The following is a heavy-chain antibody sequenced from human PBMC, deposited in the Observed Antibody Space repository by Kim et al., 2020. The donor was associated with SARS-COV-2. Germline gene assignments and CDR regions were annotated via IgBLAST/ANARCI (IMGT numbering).Heavy chain of an antibody. Sequence: SGTLSLTCTVSGGSISSSSYYWGWIRQPPGKGLEWIGSIYYSGSTYYNPSLKSRVTISVDTSKNQFSLKLSSVTAADTAVYYCARYGDYDPFDIWGQGT. CDR1: GGSISSSSYY. CDR2: IYYSGST. J-gene: IGHJ3*02. D-gene: IGHD4-17*01. V-gene: IGHV4-39*01. CDR3: ARYGDYDPFDI.